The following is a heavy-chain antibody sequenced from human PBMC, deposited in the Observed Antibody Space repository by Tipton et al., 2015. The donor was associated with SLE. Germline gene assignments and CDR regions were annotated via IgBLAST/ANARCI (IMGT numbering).Heavy chain of an antibody. Sequence: TLSLTCTVSGGSISSSSYYWGWIRQPPGKGLEWIGSIYYSGSTYYNPSLKSRVTISVDTSKNQFSLKLSSVTAADTAVYYCARDHPPYYDFWSGYPWAHYFDYWGQGTLVSVSS. V-gene: IGHV4-39*07. CDR3: ARDHPPYYDFWSGYPWAHYFDY. D-gene: IGHD3-3*01. CDR2: IYYSGST. J-gene: IGHJ4*02. CDR1: GGSISSSSYY.